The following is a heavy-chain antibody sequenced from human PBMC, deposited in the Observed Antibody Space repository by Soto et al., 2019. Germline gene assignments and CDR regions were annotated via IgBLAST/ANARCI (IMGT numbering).Heavy chain of an antibody. CDR3: ARDGVPYDFFALDYYYYGMDV. CDR1: GYTFTSYY. CDR2: INPSGGST. V-gene: IGHV1-46*01. Sequence: QVQLVQSGAEVKKPGASVKVSCKASGYTFTSYYMHWVRQAPGQGLEWMGIINPSGGSTSYAQKFQGRVTMTRDTSTSTVYMELSSLRSEDTAVYYCARDGVPYDFFALDYYYYGMDVWGQGTTVTVSS. D-gene: IGHD3-3*01. J-gene: IGHJ6*02.